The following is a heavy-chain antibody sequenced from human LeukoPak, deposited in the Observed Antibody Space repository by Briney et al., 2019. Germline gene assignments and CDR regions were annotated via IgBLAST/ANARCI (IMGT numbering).Heavy chain of an antibody. J-gene: IGHJ4*02. CDR3: ARGISRYYFDY. Sequence: PGRSLRLSCAASGFTFSSYGLHWVRQAPSKGLEWVAVIWFDGSDKYYADSVKGRFTISRDNSKNTLYLQLNSLRAEDTAVYYCARGISRYYFDYWGQGTLVTVSS. CDR1: GFTFSSYG. V-gene: IGHV3-33*01. CDR2: IWFDGSDK. D-gene: IGHD6-13*01.